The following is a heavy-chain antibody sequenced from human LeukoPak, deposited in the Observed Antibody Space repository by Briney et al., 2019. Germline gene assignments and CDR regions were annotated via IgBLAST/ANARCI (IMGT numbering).Heavy chain of an antibody. J-gene: IGHJ4*02. D-gene: IGHD3-16*01. CDR1: GFTFDDYA. V-gene: IGHV3-43D*03. CDR2: VDWDGGST. CDR3: SKYTLGSGQDRPGG. Sequence: GGSLRLSCAASGFTFDDYAMHWVRQAPGKGLEWVFLVDWDGGSTYYTDSVKGRFTISRDNSKNSLFLQMNSLRAEDTVLYYRSKYTLGSGQDRPGGGGQGTLVTVSS.